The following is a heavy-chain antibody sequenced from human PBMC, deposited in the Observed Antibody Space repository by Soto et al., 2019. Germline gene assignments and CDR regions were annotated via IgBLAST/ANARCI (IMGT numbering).Heavy chain of an antibody. V-gene: IGHV5-51*01. J-gene: IGHJ6*03. Sequence: GESLKISCKGSGYSFTSYWIGWVRQMPGKGLEWMGIIYPGDSDTRYSPSFQGQVTISADKSISTAYLQWSSLKASDTAMYYCARFSGVPAAINPNYYYYYMDVWGKGTTVTVSS. D-gene: IGHD2-2*01. CDR3: ARFSGVPAAINPNYYYYYMDV. CDR1: GYSFTSYW. CDR2: IYPGDSDT.